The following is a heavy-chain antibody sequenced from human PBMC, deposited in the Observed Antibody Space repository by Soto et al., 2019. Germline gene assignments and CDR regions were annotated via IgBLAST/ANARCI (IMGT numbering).Heavy chain of an antibody. CDR1: GGSISSYY. CDR2: IYYSGST. D-gene: IGHD3-3*01. CDR3: ARDGGSYDFWSATRNIPDAFDI. J-gene: IGHJ3*02. V-gene: IGHV4-59*01. Sequence: PSETLSLTCTVSGGSISSYYWSWIRQPPGKGLEWIGYIYYSGSTNYNPSLKSRVTISVDTSKNQFSLKLSSVTAADTAVYYCARDGGSYDFWSATRNIPDAFDIWGQGTMVTVSS.